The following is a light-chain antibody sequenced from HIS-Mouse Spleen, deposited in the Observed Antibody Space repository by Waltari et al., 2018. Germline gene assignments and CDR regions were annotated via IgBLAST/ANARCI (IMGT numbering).Light chain of an antibody. V-gene: IGLV3-21*02. CDR2: DDY. CDR3: QVWDSSSDHWV. J-gene: IGLJ3*02. Sequence: SYVLTQPPSMSVAPGQTARITCGGNNIGSKSVHWYQQKPGQAQALLVYDDYDRPSGIPERFSGSNSGNTATLTISRVEAGDEADYYCQVWDSSSDHWVFGGGTKLTVL. CDR1: NIGSKS.